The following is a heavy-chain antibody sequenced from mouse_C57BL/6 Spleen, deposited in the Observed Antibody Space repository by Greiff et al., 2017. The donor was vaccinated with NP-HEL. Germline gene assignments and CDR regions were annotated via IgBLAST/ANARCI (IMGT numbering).Heavy chain of an antibody. J-gene: IGHJ4*01. CDR3: AREVYYYDYDGPDYYAMDY. D-gene: IGHD2-4*01. CDR1: GYTFTDYN. Sequence: VQLQQSGPELVKPGASVKIPCKASGYTFTDYNMDWVKQSHGKSLEWIGDINPNNGGTIYNQKFKGKATLTVDKSSSTAYMELRSLTSEDTAVYYCAREVYYYDYDGPDYYAMDYWGQGTSVTVSS. CDR2: INPNNGGT. V-gene: IGHV1-18*01.